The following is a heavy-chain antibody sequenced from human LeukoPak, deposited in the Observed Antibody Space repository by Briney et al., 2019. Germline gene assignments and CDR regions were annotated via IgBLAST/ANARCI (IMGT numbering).Heavy chain of an antibody. CDR2: INHSGGT. Sequence: PSETLSLACGVYGGSVSGYYWNWIRQPPGKGLEWIGEINHSGGTSYNPSLKSRVTISLDTSKNQFSLKLRSVTAADTAVYYCASRGDPRSSGYYYATNYYGMDVWGQGTTVTVSS. CDR1: GGSVSGYY. CDR3: ASRGDPRSSGYYYATNYYGMDV. J-gene: IGHJ6*02. V-gene: IGHV4-34*01. D-gene: IGHD3-22*01.